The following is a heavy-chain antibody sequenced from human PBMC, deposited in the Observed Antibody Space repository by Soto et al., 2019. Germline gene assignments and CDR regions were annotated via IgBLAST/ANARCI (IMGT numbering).Heavy chain of an antibody. D-gene: IGHD6-6*01. CDR3: ARTSSSIAASAYYFDY. V-gene: IGHV1-69*10. CDR1: GGTFSSYA. Sequence: ASVKVSCKASGGTFSSYAISWVRQAPGQGLEWMGGIIPIFGIANYAQKFQGRVTITADKSTSTAYMELSSLRSEDTAVYYCARTSSSIAASAYYFDYWGQGTLVTVSS. CDR2: IIPIFGIA. J-gene: IGHJ4*02.